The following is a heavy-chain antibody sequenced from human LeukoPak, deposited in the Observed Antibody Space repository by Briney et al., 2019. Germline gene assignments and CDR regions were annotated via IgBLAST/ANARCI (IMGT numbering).Heavy chain of an antibody. CDR3: ARGRGSWYGVYFDY. V-gene: IGHV3-53*01. Sequence: GGSLRLSCAASGFNVSSNYMSWVRQAPGKGLEWVSVIYSGGSTYYADSVKGRFTISRDNAKNSLYLQLNSLRTEDTAVYYCARGRGSWYGVYFDYWGQGTLVTVSS. J-gene: IGHJ4*02. CDR1: GFNVSSNY. CDR2: IYSGGST. D-gene: IGHD6-13*01.